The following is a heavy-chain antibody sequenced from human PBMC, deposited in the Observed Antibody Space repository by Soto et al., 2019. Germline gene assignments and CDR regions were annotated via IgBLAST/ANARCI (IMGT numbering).Heavy chain of an antibody. Sequence: RASVKVSCKASGYTFTGYYMHWVRQAPGQGLEWMGWINPNSGGTNYAQKFQGRVTMTRDTSISTAYMELSRLRSDDTAVYYCAGDRITIFGVVRMTIDYWGQGTLVTVSS. J-gene: IGHJ4*02. CDR2: INPNSGGT. CDR3: AGDRITIFGVVRMTIDY. D-gene: IGHD3-3*01. V-gene: IGHV1-2*02. CDR1: GYTFTGYY.